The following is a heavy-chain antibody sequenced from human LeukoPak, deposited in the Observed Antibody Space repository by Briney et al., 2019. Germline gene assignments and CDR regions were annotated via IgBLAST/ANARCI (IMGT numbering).Heavy chain of an antibody. CDR2: LSGSGGGT. Sequence: GGSLRLSCAASGFTFSNYAMSWVRQAPGKGLEWVSGLSGSGGGTYYADSVKGRFTISRDNSKNTLYLRMNSLRAEDTAVYYCAKGVTTHDYWGQGTLVTVSS. CDR1: GFTFSNYA. V-gene: IGHV3-23*01. D-gene: IGHD4-17*01. CDR3: AKGVTTHDY. J-gene: IGHJ4*02.